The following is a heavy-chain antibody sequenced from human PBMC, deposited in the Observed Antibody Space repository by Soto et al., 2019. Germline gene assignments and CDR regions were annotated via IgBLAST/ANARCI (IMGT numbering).Heavy chain of an antibody. J-gene: IGHJ6*02. V-gene: IGHV1-69*02. Sequence: QVQLVQSGAEVKKPGSSVKVSCKASGGTFSSYTISWVRQAPGQGLEWMGRIIPILGIANYAQKFQGRVTITADKSTSTAYMELSSLRSEDTAVYYCARGQQQLVPGEYYYYGMDVWGQGTTVTVSS. CDR3: ARGQQQLVPGEYYYYGMDV. CDR1: GGTFSSYT. CDR2: IIPILGIA. D-gene: IGHD6-13*01.